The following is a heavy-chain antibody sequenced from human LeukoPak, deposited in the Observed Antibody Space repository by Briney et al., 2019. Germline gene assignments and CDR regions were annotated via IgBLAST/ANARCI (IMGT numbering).Heavy chain of an antibody. V-gene: IGHV5-10-1*01. CDR3: ARGTPVPPARVSSSWSRGDY. CDR1: GYSFTSYW. CDR2: IDPSDSYT. D-gene: IGHD6-13*01. J-gene: IGHJ4*02. Sequence: GESLKISCKGSGYSFTSYWISWVRQMPGKGLEWMGRIDPSDSYTNYSPSFQGHVTISADKSISTAYLQWSSLKASDTAMYYCARGTPVPPARVSSSWSRGDYWGQGTLVTVSS.